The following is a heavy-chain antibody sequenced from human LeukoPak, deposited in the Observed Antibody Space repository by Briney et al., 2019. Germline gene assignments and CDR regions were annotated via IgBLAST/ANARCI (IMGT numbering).Heavy chain of an antibody. J-gene: IGHJ5*02. V-gene: IGHV4-61*02. D-gene: IGHD3-10*01. CDR2: IYTSGST. CDR1: GGSISSGSYY. CDR3: ARDRAGGWFDP. Sequence: PSETLSLTCTVSGGSISSGSYYWSWIRQPAGKGLEWIWRIYTSGSTNYNPSLKSRVTISVDTSKNQFSLKLSSVTAADTAVYYCARDRAGGWFDPWGQGTLVTVSS.